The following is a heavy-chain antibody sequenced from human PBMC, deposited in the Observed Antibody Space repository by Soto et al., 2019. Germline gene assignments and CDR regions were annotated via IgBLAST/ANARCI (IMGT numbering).Heavy chain of an antibody. J-gene: IGHJ6*02. Sequence: ASVKVPCKASGYTFIGYYMHWVRQAPGQGLEWMGWINPNNGDTNYAQKFQGRVTITADKSTSTAYMELSSLRSEDTAVYYCARAGTPVYYYGMDVWGQGTTVTVSS. D-gene: IGHD6-13*01. CDR1: GYTFIGYY. V-gene: IGHV1-2*02. CDR2: INPNNGDT. CDR3: ARAGTPVYYYGMDV.